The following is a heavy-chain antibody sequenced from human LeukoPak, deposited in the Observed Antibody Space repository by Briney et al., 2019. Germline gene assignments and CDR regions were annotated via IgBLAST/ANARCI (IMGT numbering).Heavy chain of an antibody. CDR2: IYPGDSDT. J-gene: IGHJ4*02. D-gene: IGHD1-26*01. CDR1: GYSFPTYW. CDR3: ARHLGIVDPMAVY. Sequence: GESLKISCKGSGYSFPTYWIGWVRQMPGKGLEWMGIIYPGDSDTRYSPSFQGQVTISADRSINTAYLQWNSLKASDTAMYYCARHLGIVDPMAVYWGQGTLVTVSS. V-gene: IGHV5-51*01.